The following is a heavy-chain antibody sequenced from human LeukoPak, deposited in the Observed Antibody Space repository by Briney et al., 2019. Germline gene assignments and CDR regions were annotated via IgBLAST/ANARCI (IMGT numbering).Heavy chain of an antibody. CDR1: GYTFTGYY. J-gene: IGHJ4*02. Sequence: ASVKVSCKASGYTFTGYYMHWVRQAPGQGLEWMGWITPNSGGTNYAQKFQGRVTMTRDTSISTDYMELSRLRSDDTAVYYCARGGYSGYAASGYWGQGTLVSVSS. D-gene: IGHD5-12*01. CDR2: ITPNSGGT. V-gene: IGHV1-2*02. CDR3: ARGGYSGYAASGY.